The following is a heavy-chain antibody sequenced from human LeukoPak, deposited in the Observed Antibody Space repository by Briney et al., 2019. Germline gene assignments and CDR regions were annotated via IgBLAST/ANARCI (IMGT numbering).Heavy chain of an antibody. V-gene: IGHV3-30*18. J-gene: IGHJ3*02. D-gene: IGHD3-9*01. Sequence: PGGSLRLSCAASGFTLSSYGMHWVRQAPGKGLEWVAVISYDGSNKYYADSVKGRFTISRDNSKNTLYLQMNSLRAEDTAVYYCANLYYDILTGYYNVPDAFDIWGQGTMVTVSS. CDR2: ISYDGSNK. CDR3: ANLYYDILTGYYNVPDAFDI. CDR1: GFTLSSYG.